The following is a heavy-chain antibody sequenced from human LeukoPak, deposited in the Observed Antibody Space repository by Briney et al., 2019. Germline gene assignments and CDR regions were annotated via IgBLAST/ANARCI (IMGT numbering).Heavy chain of an antibody. CDR3: ARSETNYYYDSSVYFYYYYGMDV. CDR2: IKQDGSEK. J-gene: IGHJ6*02. Sequence: PGASLRLSCAPSGFTFSNYWMTCVRQAPGKGREWVANIKQDGSEKYHVDSVKGPFTISRDNAKNSLYLQMNSLRDEDTAVYYCARSETNYYYDSSVYFYYYYGMDVWGQGTTVTVSS. D-gene: IGHD3-22*01. V-gene: IGHV3-7*01. CDR1: GFTFSNYW.